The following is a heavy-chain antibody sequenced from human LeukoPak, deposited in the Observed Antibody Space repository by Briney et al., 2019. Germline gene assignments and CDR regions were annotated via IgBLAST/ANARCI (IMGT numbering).Heavy chain of an antibody. D-gene: IGHD3-16*02. Sequence: GGSLRLSCAASGFTFSSYAMSWVRQAPGKGLEWVSAISGVGGTTFYADSVKGRFTIARDNSKNTLYLQMNSLRAEDTAVYYCAKNPSYQGDSWGQGTLVTVSS. CDR2: ISGVGGTT. V-gene: IGHV3-23*01. J-gene: IGHJ4*02. CDR3: AKNPSYQGDS. CDR1: GFTFSSYA.